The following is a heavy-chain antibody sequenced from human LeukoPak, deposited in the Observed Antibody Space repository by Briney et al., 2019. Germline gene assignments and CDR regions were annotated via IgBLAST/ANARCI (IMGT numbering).Heavy chain of an antibody. Sequence: PGGSLRLSCAASGFMFSSFSMSWVRHVPGKGLEWVSTISAGGSTYYADSVKGRFTISRDNSKNTLFLQMNSLRAEDTAIYYCAKRPAAVGGVIPYLDYWGQGTLVTVSS. CDR1: GFMFSSFS. V-gene: IGHV3-23*01. D-gene: IGHD3-10*02. CDR3: AKRPAAVGGVIPYLDY. J-gene: IGHJ4*02. CDR2: ISAGGST.